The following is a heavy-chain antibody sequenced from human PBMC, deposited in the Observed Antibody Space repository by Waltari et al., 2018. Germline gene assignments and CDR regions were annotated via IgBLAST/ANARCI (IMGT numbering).Heavy chain of an antibody. V-gene: IGHV3-9*01. J-gene: IGHJ3*02. Sequence: EVQLVESGGGLVQPGRSLRLSCAASGFTFDDYAMHWVRQAPGKGLEWVSGISWNSGSIGYADSVKGRFTISRDNAKNSLYLQMNSLRAEDTALYYCAVTRAVTTFAAFDIWGQGTMVTVSS. CDR3: AVTRAVTTFAAFDI. D-gene: IGHD4-17*01. CDR1: GFTFDDYA. CDR2: ISWNSGSI.